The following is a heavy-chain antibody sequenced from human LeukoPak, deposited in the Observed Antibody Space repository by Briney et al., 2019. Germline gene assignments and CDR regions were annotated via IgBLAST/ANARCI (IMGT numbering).Heavy chain of an antibody. J-gene: IGHJ4*02. Sequence: GGSLRLSCAASGFTFSRYSMSWVRQAPGKGLEWVSGISASGGDTWYPDSVKGRFTISRDNSKTTLFLQMNSLRAEDTAVYYCAKDLRPDGLYDFHYWGQGTLVTVSS. CDR2: ISASGGDT. CDR3: AKDLRPDGLYDFHY. CDR1: GFTFSRYS. V-gene: IGHV3-23*01. D-gene: IGHD3-3*01.